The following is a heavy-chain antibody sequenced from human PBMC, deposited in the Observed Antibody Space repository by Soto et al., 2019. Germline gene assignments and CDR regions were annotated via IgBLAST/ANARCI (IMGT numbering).Heavy chain of an antibody. Sequence: SGTLSLTCTVSGGSISSYYWSWIRQPPGKGLEWIGYIYYSGSANYNPSLKSRVTISVDTSKNQFSLKLSSVTAADTAVYYCASILTARYPYYYYGMDVWGQGTTVTVSS. CDR1: GGSISSYY. D-gene: IGHD6-6*01. CDR2: IYYSGSA. J-gene: IGHJ6*02. V-gene: IGHV4-59*01. CDR3: ASILTARYPYYYYGMDV.